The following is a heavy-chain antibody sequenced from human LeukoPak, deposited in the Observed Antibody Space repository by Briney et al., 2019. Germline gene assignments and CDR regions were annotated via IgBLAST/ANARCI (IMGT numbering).Heavy chain of an antibody. Sequence: PSETLSLTCTVSGVSISSSSYYWGWIRQPPGKGLEWIGSIYYSGSTYYNPSLKSRVTISVDTSKNQFSLKLSSVTAADTAVYYCARVMSTEYYFDYWGQGTLVTVSS. CDR3: ARVMSTEYYFDY. CDR2: IYYSGST. D-gene: IGHD5-24*01. CDR1: GVSISSSSYY. V-gene: IGHV4-39*07. J-gene: IGHJ4*02.